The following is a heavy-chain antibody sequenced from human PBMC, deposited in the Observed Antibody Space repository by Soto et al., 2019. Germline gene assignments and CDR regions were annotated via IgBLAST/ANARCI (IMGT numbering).Heavy chain of an antibody. CDR1: GGSIKNHY. CDR3: ARDREVGLRACGFDP. J-gene: IGHJ5*02. CDR2: IYYSGST. V-gene: IGHV4-59*11. Sequence: SETLSLTCSVSGGSIKNHYCNWIRQAPWKGLEWIGYIYYSGSTNYHPSLRGRVTISVDTSKNQFSLKVTSVTAADTAVYYCARDREVGLRACGFDPSGQGALVTISS. D-gene: IGHD1-26*01.